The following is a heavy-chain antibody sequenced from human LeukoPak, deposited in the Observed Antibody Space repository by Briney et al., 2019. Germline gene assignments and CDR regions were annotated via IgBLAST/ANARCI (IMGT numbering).Heavy chain of an antibody. D-gene: IGHD4-17*01. V-gene: IGHV4-34*01. CDR3: ARSPYGDYEKYYFGY. CDR1: GGSFSGYY. J-gene: IGHJ4*02. Sequence: PSETLSLTCAVYGGSFSGYYWSWIRQPPGKGLEWIGEINHSGSTNYNPSLKSRVTISVDTSKNQFSLKLSSVTAADTAVYYCARSPYGDYEKYYFGYWGQGTLVTVSS. CDR2: INHSGST.